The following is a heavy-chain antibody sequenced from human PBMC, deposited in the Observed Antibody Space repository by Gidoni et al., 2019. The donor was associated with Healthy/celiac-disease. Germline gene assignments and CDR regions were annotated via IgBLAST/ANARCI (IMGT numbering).Heavy chain of an antibody. J-gene: IGHJ4*02. Sequence: EVQLVASGGGLVKPGGSLRLSCAASGFPFSNAWMSWVRQAPGKGLEWVGRIKSKTDGGTTDYAAPVKGRFTISRDDSKNTLYLQMNSLKTEDTAVYYCTTGYIVVGALGFDYWGQGTLVTVSS. CDR1: GFPFSNAW. D-gene: IGHD2-15*01. V-gene: IGHV3-15*01. CDR2: IKSKTDGGTT. CDR3: TTGYIVVGALGFDY.